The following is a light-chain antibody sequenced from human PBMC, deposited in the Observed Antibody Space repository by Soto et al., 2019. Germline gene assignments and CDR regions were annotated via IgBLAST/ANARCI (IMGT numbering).Light chain of an antibody. CDR3: QQSNIFPWT. CDR1: QSISSW. Sequence: DIQMTQSPSTLSASVGDRVTITCRAGQSISSWLAWYQQKPGKAPKLLISKASSLESGVPPRFSGSGSGTEFSLTISSLQPDDFATYYCQQSNIFPWTFGQGTKVDIK. V-gene: IGKV1-5*03. CDR2: KAS. J-gene: IGKJ1*01.